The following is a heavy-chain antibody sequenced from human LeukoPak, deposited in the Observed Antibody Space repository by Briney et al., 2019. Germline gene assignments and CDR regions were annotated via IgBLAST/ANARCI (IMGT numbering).Heavy chain of an antibody. V-gene: IGHV4-34*01. D-gene: IGHD3-3*01. J-gene: IGHJ6*03. CDR1: GGSFSGYY. CDR2: INHSGST. CDR3: ARKSGYWPYYYYYMDV. Sequence: SETLSLTCAVYGGSFSGYYWSRIRQPPGKGLEWIWEINHSGSTNYNPSLKSRVTISVDTSKNQFSLKLSSVTAADTAVYYCARKSGYWPYYYYYMDVWGKGTTVTVSS.